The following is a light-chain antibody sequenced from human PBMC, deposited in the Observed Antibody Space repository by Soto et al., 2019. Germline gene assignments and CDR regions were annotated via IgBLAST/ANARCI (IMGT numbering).Light chain of an antibody. CDR1: QDIRNE. Sequence: AIQMTQSPSSLSASVGDRVTITCRASQDIRNELGWYQQKPGKAPKLLIYAAFSLQSGVPSRFSGSGSGTDFTLTTSSLQPEDFATYYCLQNYNYPWTFGQGTKVEIK. CDR2: AAF. CDR3: LQNYNYPWT. J-gene: IGKJ1*01. V-gene: IGKV1-6*01.